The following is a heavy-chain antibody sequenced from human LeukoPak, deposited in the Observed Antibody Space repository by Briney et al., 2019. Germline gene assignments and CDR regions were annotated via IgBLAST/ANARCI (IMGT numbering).Heavy chain of an antibody. CDR2: IYYSGST. Sequence: SETLSLTCTVSGGSISSSSYYWGWIRQPPGKGLEWIGRIYYSGSTYYNPSLKSRVTISVDTSKNQFSLKLSSVTAADTAVYYCARDQADILTHTDQSWFDPWGQGTLVTVSS. CDR3: ARDQADILTHTDQSWFDP. CDR1: GGSISSSSYY. J-gene: IGHJ5*02. D-gene: IGHD3-9*01. V-gene: IGHV4-39*07.